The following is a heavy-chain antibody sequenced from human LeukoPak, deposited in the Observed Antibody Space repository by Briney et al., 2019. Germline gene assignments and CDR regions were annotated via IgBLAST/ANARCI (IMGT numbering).Heavy chain of an antibody. V-gene: IGHV3-11*01. D-gene: IGHD1-26*01. CDR1: GFTFSDYY. CDR2: ISSGGSTI. CDR3: ARDRGRELLGAFDI. J-gene: IGHJ3*02. Sequence: GGSLRLSCAASGFTFSDYYMSWIRQAPGKGLEWVSYISSGGSTIYYADSVKGRFTISRDNAKNSLYLQMSSLRAEDTAVYYCARDRGRELLGAFDIWGQGTMVTVSS.